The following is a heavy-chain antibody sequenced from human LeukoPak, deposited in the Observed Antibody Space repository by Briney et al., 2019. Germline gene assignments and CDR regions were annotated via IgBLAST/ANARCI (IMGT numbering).Heavy chain of an antibody. CDR3: AKIEVPTSIYY. Sequence: PGGSLRLSCAASGFTFSNYAMSWVRQSPGKGLEWVSAISGSGGGTNYADSVKGRFTISRDNSKNTLYLQMNGLRAEDTAVYYCAKIEVPTSIYYWGQGTLVTVSS. CDR1: GFTFSNYA. D-gene: IGHD2-2*01. J-gene: IGHJ4*02. V-gene: IGHV3-23*01. CDR2: ISGSGGGT.